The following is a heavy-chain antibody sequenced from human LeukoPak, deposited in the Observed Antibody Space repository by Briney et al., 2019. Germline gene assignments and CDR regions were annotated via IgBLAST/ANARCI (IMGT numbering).Heavy chain of an antibody. J-gene: IGHJ4*02. CDR3: ASRGVRGPYFDY. Sequence: KGSGPMLVKPTQTLPLPCTFPGFSLSTSGVGVGWIRQPPGKALEWLALIYWDDDKRYSPSLKSRLTITKDTSKNQVVLTMTNMDPVDTATYYCASRGVRGPYFDYWGQGTLVTVSS. V-gene: IGHV2-5*02. CDR2: IYWDDDK. D-gene: IGHD3-10*01. CDR1: GFSLSTSGVG.